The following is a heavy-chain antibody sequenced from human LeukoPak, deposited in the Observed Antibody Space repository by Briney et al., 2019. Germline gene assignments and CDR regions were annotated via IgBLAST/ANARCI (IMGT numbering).Heavy chain of an antibody. CDR1: GYSISSGYY. CDR2: IYHSGST. J-gene: IGHJ4*02. Sequence: SETLSLTCTVSGYSISSGYYWGWIRQPPGKGLEWIGSIYHSGSTYYNPSLKSRVTISVDTSKNQFSLKLSSVTAADTAVYYCARLPLNRFSAAAGTCLDYWGQGTLVTVSS. CDR3: ARLPLNRFSAAAGTCLDY. V-gene: IGHV4-38-2*02. D-gene: IGHD6-13*01.